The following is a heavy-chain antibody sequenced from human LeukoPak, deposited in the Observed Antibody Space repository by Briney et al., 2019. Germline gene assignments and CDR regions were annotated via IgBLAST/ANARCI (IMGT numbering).Heavy chain of an antibody. V-gene: IGHV4-34*01. CDR3: ARAQRPCSGGSCYPLGAYYFDY. CDR1: GGSFSGYY. J-gene: IGHJ4*02. D-gene: IGHD2-15*01. CDR2: INHSGST. Sequence: SETLSLTCAVYGGSFSGYYWSWIRQPPGKGLEWIGEINHSGSTNYNPSLKSRVTISVDTSKNQFSLKLSSVTAADTAVYYCARAQRPCSGGSCYPLGAYYFDYWGQGTLVTVSS.